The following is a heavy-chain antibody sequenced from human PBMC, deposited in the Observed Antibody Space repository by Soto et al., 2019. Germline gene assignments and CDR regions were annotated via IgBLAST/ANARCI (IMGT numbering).Heavy chain of an antibody. CDR1: GFTCSDYW. D-gene: IGHD3-22*01. Sequence: PVVPLRLSCAASGFTCSDYWMNCVRQAPWKGLEWVSAISGSGGSTYYADSVKGRFTISRDNSKNTLYLQMSSLRVEDTAVYYCAKDYYDPGGYPTHAFWAQGTLVT. V-gene: IGHV3-23*01. J-gene: IGHJ4*02. CDR3: AKDYYDPGGYPTHAF. CDR2: ISGSGGST.